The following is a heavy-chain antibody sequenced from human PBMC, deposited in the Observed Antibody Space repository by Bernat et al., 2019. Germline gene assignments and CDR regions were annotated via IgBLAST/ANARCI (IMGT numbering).Heavy chain of an antibody. D-gene: IGHD3-3*01. CDR2: ISYDGSNK. CDR3: AKDLRFLEWLFPYY. Sequence: QVQLVESGGGVVQPGRSLRLSCAASGFTFSNYAMHWVRQAPGKGLEWVAVISYDGSNKYYADSVKGRFTISRDNSKNTLYLQMNSLRAEDTAVYYCAKDLRFLEWLFPYYWGQGTLVTVSS. CDR1: GFTFSNYA. V-gene: IGHV3-30-3*01. J-gene: IGHJ4*02.